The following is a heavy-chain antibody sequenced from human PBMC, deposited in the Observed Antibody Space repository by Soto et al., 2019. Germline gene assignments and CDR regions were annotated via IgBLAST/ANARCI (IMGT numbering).Heavy chain of an antibody. CDR3: TKRRSARPGFDAFDL. J-gene: IGHJ3*01. CDR2: ISGDSGSS. Sequence: GGSLRLSCAASGFTFEAYSLHWVRQLPGKGLEWVAGISGDSGSSGYADSVRGRFTVSSDNAKNSLFLQMSSLSPEDTALYYCTKRRSARPGFDAFDLWGQGTMVTVSS. CDR1: GFTFEAYS. V-gene: IGHV3-9*01.